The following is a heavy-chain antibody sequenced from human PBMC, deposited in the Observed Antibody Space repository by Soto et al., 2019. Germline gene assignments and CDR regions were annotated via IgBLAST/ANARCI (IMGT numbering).Heavy chain of an antibody. CDR1: GYTFTSYD. D-gene: IGHD4-17*01. V-gene: IGHV1-8*01. CDR3: AKDSPTTVTTDPNYYYYGMDV. J-gene: IGHJ6*02. CDR2: MNPNSGNT. Sequence: ASVKVSCKASGYTFTSYDINWVRQATGQGLEWMGWMNPNSGNTGYAQKFQGRVTMTRNTSISTAYMELSSLRSEDTAVYYCAKDSPTTVTTDPNYYYYGMDVWGQGTTVTVSS.